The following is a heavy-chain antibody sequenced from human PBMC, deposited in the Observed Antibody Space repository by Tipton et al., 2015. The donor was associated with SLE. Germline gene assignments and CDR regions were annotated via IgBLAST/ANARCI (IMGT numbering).Heavy chain of an antibody. D-gene: IGHD6-6*01. CDR3: ATERAGGDSSSPVWFDP. CDR1: GGSFSGYY. V-gene: IGHV4-34*09. Sequence: TLSLTCAVYGGSFSGYYWSWIRQPPGKGLEWIGYIYYSGSTYYNPSLKSRVTISVDTSKNQFSLKLSSVTAADTAVYYCATERAGGDSSSPVWFDPWGQGTLVTVSS. J-gene: IGHJ5*02. CDR2: IYYSGST.